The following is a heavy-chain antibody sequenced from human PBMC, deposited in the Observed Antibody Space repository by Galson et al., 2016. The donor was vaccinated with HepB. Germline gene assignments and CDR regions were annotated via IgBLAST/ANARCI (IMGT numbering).Heavy chain of an antibody. V-gene: IGHV3-33*01. CDR2: TWFDGTFQ. CDR3: VRGSYQEGGYDSYYFDP. J-gene: IGHJ4*02. D-gene: IGHD5-12*01. CDR1: GFILSSHG. Sequence: SLRLSCAASGFILSSHGMHWVRQAPGKGLEWVAVTWFDGTFQNYADSVKGRFSISRDNSKSTLSLQMNGLRVEDTAVYFCVRGSYQEGGYDSYYFDPWGQGTLVTVSS.